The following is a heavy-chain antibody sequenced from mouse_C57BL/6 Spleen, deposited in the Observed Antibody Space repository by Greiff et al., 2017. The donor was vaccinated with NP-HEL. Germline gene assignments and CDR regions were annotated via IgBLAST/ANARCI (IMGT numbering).Heavy chain of an antibody. CDR3: ARSDGYYVRAMDY. CDR2: INPNNGGT. Sequence: EQLQQSGPELVKPGASVKISCKASGYTFTDYYMNWVKQSHGKSLEWIGDINPNNGGTSYNQKFKGKATLTVDKSSSTAYMELRSLTSEDSAVYYCARSDGYYVRAMDYWGQGTSVTVSS. CDR1: GYTFTDYY. D-gene: IGHD2-3*01. J-gene: IGHJ4*01. V-gene: IGHV1-26*01.